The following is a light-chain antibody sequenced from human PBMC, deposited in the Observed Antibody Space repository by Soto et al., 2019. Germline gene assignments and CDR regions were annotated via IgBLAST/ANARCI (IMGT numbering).Light chain of an antibody. CDR1: SSRSGSNY. CDR2: RND. Sequence: QSVLPQPPSASGTPGQRVTISCSTSSSRSGSNYVYWYQQLPGTAPKLLIYRNDQRPSGVPDRFSGSESGTSASLAISGLRSEDEADYYCAKWDDSLRVYVFGTGTKLTVL. J-gene: IGLJ1*01. V-gene: IGLV1-47*01. CDR3: AKWDDSLRVYV.